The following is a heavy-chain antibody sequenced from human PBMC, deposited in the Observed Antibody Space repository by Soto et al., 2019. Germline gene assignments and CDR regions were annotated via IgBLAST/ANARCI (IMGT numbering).Heavy chain of an antibody. J-gene: IGHJ6*02. CDR1: GYTFTGYY. CDR2: INPNSGGT. CDR3: ARDIRLGEEDPYYYYGMDL. V-gene: IGHV1-2*04. Sequence: GASVKVSCKASGYTFTGYYMHWVRQAPGQGLEWMGWINPNSGGTNYAQKFQGWVTMTRDTSISTAYMELSRLRSDDTAVYYCARDIRLGEEDPYYYYGMDLWGQGTSVTVSS. D-gene: IGHD1-26*01.